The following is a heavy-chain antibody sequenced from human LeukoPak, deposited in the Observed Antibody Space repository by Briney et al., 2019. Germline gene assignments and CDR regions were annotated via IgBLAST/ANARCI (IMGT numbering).Heavy chain of an antibody. CDR3: ARGRTYYYGSGSSNWFDP. CDR1: GGSFSGYY. V-gene: IGHV4-34*01. D-gene: IGHD3-10*01. J-gene: IGHJ5*02. CDR2: INHSGST. Sequence: SETLSLTCAVYGGSFSGYYWSWIRQPPGKGLEWIGEINHSGSTNYNPSLKSRVTISVDTSKNHFSLKLSSVTAADTAVYSCARGRTYYYGSGSSNWFDPWGQGTLVTVSS.